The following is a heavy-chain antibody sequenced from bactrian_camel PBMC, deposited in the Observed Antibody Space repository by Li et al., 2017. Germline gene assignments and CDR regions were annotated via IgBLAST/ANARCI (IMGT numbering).Heavy chain of an antibody. CDR2: IDTSGGA. Sequence: VQLVESGGDSVQAGGSLRLSCAASTGTYDSSDSIAWFRQAPGKEREGVAFIDTSGGANYAYSVAGRFTISRASANNTLYLQMNSLEPDDTAMYYCAAVFFSCINDVHRVVNANYQGQRTQVTVS. J-gene: IGHJ4*01. CDR3: AAVFFSCINDVHRVVNANY. V-gene: IGHV3S55*01. CDR1: TGTYDSSDS. D-gene: IGHD2*01.